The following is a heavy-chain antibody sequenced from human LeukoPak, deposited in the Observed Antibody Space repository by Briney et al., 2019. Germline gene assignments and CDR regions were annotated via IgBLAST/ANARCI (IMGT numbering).Heavy chain of an antibody. V-gene: IGHV1-2*02. CDR3: ARGGITMIVVATFDY. D-gene: IGHD3-22*01. Sequence: ASVEVSCKASGYTFTGYYVHWVRQAPGQGLEWMGWINPNSGGTNYAQKFQGRVTMTRDTSISTAYMELSRLRSDDTAVYYCARGGITMIVVATFDYWGQGTLVTVSS. J-gene: IGHJ4*02. CDR2: INPNSGGT. CDR1: GYTFTGYY.